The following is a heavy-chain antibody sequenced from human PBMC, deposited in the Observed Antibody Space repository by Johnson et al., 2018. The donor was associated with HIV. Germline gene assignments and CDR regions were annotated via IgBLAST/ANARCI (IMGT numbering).Heavy chain of an antibody. D-gene: IGHD5-18*01. Sequence: QVQLVESGGGLVQPGGSLRLSCAASGFNFNGFGMHWVRQAPGKGLEWVAFLRYDGTNKNYGDSVKGRFTISRDNSKNTLFLQMNSLRTEDTALYYCAKSRGGYSYGYDAVDIWGQGTMVTVSS. CDR3: AKSRGGYSYGYDAVDI. CDR1: GFNFNGFG. J-gene: IGHJ3*02. V-gene: IGHV3-30*02. CDR2: LRYDGTNK.